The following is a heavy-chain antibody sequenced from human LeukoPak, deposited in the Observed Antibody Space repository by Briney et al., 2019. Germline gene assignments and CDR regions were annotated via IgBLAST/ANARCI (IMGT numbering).Heavy chain of an antibody. D-gene: IGHD3-22*01. CDR1: GVSISSSSYY. V-gene: IGHV4-39*01. Sequence: SETLSLTCTVSGVSISSSSYYWGWIRRPPGKGLEWIGSIYYSGSTYYNPSLKSRVTISVDTSKNQFSLKLSSVTAADTAVYYCYDSSGYYYPFDIWGQGTMVTVSS. CDR3: YDSSGYYYPFDI. J-gene: IGHJ3*02. CDR2: IYYSGST.